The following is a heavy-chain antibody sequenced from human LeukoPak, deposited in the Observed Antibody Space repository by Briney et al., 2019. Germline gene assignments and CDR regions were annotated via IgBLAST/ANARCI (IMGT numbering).Heavy chain of an antibody. CDR2: ISPYNGNT. Sequence: ASVKVSCKASGYTFTSYGIIWVRQAPGQGLEWMGWISPYNGNTNYAQKLQGRVTMTTDTSTNTAYMELRSLRSDDTAVYYCARAAPRDYSGGSWFFDWFDPWGQGTLVTVSS. J-gene: IGHJ5*02. V-gene: IGHV1-18*01. D-gene: IGHD2-15*01. CDR3: ARAAPRDYSGGSWFFDWFDP. CDR1: GYTFTSYG.